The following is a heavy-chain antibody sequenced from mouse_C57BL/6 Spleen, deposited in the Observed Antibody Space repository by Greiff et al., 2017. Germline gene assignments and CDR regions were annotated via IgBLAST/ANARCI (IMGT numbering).Heavy chain of an antibody. CDR2: IYPGDGDT. Sequence: VQLQQSGPELVKPGASVTISCKASGYAFSSSWMNWVKQRPGKGLEWIGRIYPGDGDTNYNGKFKGKATLTADKSSSTAYMQLSSLTSEDSAVYFCERLRITTLCDYWGQGTTLTVSS. J-gene: IGHJ2*01. CDR3: ERLRITTLCDY. V-gene: IGHV1-82*01. CDR1: GYAFSSSW. D-gene: IGHD2-4*01.